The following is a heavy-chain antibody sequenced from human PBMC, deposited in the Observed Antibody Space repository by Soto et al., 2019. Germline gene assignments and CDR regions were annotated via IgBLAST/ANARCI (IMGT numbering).Heavy chain of an antibody. V-gene: IGHV1-3*01. CDR1: GYTFSSSA. Sequence: QVQLVQSGAEVKKPGASVKLSCKASGYTFSSSAMHWVRQAPGQRLEWMGWINVGNDKTEYSWRLQGRVTITKDTXXXXXXXXXXXXXXXXXXXXXXXXXXXXXXLDFWGPGTLVTVSS. CDR2: INVGNDKT. CDR3: XXXXXXXXLDF. J-gene: IGHJ4*02.